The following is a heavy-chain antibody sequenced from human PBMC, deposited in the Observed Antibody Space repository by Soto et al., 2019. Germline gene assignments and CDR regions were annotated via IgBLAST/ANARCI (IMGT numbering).Heavy chain of an antibody. V-gene: IGHV1-69*06. CDR2: TIPVFNAP. CDR1: GGTLSDHG. D-gene: IGHD2-2*02. CDR3: ARGVFDSWNHYTGPSAFDI. J-gene: IGHJ3*02. Sequence: QVQLEQSGAEVKKPGSSVKVSCKASGGTLSDHGVAWLRQAPGQGLEWMGGTIPVFNAPKYAPKFQGRVTIAADKSTNIAYMELSSLRSEDTALYYCARGVFDSWNHYTGPSAFDIWGQWTMVIVSS.